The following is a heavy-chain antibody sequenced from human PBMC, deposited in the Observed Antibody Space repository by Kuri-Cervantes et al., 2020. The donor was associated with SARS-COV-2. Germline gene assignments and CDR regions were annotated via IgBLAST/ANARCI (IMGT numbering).Heavy chain of an antibody. D-gene: IGHD3-16*02. CDR3: ARGPGLYSRKAYGMDV. CDR2: INHSGST. Sequence: ESLKISCAVYGGSFSGYYWSWIRQPPGKGLEWIGEINHSGSTNYNPSLKSRVTIPVDTSKNQFSLKLSSVTAADTAVYYCARGPGLYSRKAYGMDVWGQGTTVTVSS. J-gene: IGHJ6*02. CDR1: GGSFSGYY. V-gene: IGHV4-34*01.